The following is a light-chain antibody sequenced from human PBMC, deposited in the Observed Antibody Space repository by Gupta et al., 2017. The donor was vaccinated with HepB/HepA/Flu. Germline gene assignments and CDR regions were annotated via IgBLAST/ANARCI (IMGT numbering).Light chain of an antibody. J-gene: IGKJ1*01. Sequence: EMVLTQSPGTLSLSLGDRATLSCRASQTVSANYLAWYQHKLGQPPRLLIYNASKRATGIPDRFSGSGSGTDFTLTSSRREPEDLAVYYCQQYGGSPTFGQGTKVEVK. CDR2: NAS. CDR3: QQYGGSPT. V-gene: IGKV3-20*01. CDR1: QTVSANY.